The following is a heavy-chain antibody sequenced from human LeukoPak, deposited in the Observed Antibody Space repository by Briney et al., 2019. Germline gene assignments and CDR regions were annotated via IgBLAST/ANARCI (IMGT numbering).Heavy chain of an antibody. J-gene: IGHJ4*02. V-gene: IGHV3-30*02. CDR1: GFTFSSYG. D-gene: IGHD5-12*01. Sequence: GGSLRLSCAASGFTFSSYGMHWVRQAPGKGLEWVAFMRYDGSNKYYADSVKGRFTISRDNSKNTLYLQMNSLRAEDTAVYYCARNRKVATAADSNDYWGQGTLVTVSS. CDR2: MRYDGSNK. CDR3: ARNRKVATAADSNDY.